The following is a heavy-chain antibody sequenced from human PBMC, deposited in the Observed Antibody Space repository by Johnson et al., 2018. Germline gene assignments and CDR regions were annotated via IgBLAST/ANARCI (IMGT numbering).Heavy chain of an antibody. CDR2: IYPGDSDT. CDR1: GFSFTTYW. Sequence: VQLVQSGAEVKPPGDSLRISCQGSGFSFTTYWIGWVRQMPGKGLECMGIIYPGDSDTKYSPSFQGQVTMSVDKSINTTYLPGSSLKASGTAMYYGARRIFSSGPDGCESWGQGTMVTVAS. J-gene: IGHJ3*02. V-gene: IGHV5-51*01. D-gene: IGHD1-26*01. CDR3: ARRIFSSGPDGCES.